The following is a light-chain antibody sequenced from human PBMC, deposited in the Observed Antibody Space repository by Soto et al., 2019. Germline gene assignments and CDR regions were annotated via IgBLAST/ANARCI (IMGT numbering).Light chain of an antibody. CDR1: SSDVDIYNR. Sequence: QSALTQPPSVSGSPGQSVTISCTGTSSDVDIYNRVSWYQQPPGTAPRLIIFEVNNRPPGVPDRFSGSKSGNTASLIISGLQAEDEAEYFCALCTVGGTFVFGTGTKLTVL. V-gene: IGLV2-18*01. CDR3: ALCTVGGTFV. J-gene: IGLJ1*01. CDR2: EVN.